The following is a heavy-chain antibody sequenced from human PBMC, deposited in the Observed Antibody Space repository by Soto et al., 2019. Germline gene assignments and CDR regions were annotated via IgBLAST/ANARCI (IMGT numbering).Heavy chain of an antibody. D-gene: IGHD3-10*01. CDR3: AREAEAVRGVIVPGYYYGLDV. V-gene: IGHV1-69*13. CDR2: IIPIFGTA. J-gene: IGHJ6*02. Sequence: ASVKVSCKASGGTFSSYAISWVRQAPGQGLEWMGGIIPIFGTANYAQKFQGRVTITADESTSTAYMELSSLRSEDTAVYYCAREAEAVRGVIVPGYYYGLDVWGQGTTVTVSS. CDR1: GGTFSSYA.